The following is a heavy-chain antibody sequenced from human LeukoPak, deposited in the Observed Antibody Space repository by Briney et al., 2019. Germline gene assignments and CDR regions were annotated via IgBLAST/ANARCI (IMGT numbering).Heavy chain of an antibody. CDR2: IWYGGSNK. D-gene: IGHD6-13*01. J-gene: IGHJ4*02. Sequence: QPGRSLRLSCAASGFTFSSYGMHWVRQAPGKGLEWVAVIWYGGSNKYYADSVKGRFTISRDNSKNTLYLQMNSLRAEDTAVYYCAKDGEKGSSWYISESYFDYWGQGTLVTVSS. CDR1: GFTFSSYG. CDR3: AKDGEKGSSWYISESYFDY. V-gene: IGHV3-30*18.